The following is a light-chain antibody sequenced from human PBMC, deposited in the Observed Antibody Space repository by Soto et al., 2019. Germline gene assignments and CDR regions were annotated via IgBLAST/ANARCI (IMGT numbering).Light chain of an antibody. CDR1: QSISSNY. Sequence: EIVLTQSPGTLSLSPGERGTLSCRANQSISSNYLAWYQQKPGQTPRLLIYGLSSRATGIPVRFSGSGSGTDFTLTISRLEPEDFAVYYCHHYGSSPPRGFTFGPGTKVDVK. V-gene: IGKV3-20*01. CDR3: HHYGSSPPRGFT. J-gene: IGKJ3*01. CDR2: GLS.